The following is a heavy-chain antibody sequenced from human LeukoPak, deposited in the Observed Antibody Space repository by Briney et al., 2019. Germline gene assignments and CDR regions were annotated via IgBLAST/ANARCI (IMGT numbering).Heavy chain of an antibody. CDR1: GGSMSSGGYF. CDR2: FYYSGST. CDR3: ARHRIAARGSFDY. D-gene: IGHD6-6*01. J-gene: IGHJ4*02. Sequence: SETLSLTCTVSGGSMSSGGYFWTWIRQHPGKGLEWIVDFYYSGSTYYNPSLQSRVPISADTSKNQFSLKVNSVTASDSAVYYWARHRIAARGSFDYWGQGTLVTVSS. V-gene: IGHV4-39*01.